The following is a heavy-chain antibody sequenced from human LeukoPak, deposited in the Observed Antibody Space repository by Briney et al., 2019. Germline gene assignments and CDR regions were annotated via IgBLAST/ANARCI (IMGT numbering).Heavy chain of an antibody. Sequence: SETLSLTCSVSGGSISRYYWSWIRQPAGKGLEWIGRIYTSGSTNYNPSLKSRVTMSVDTFKNQFSLQLSSVTAADAAVYYCARDSAWWERDECSSTSCSSVWFDPWGQGILVTVSS. J-gene: IGHJ5*02. D-gene: IGHD2-2*01. CDR1: GGSISRYY. CDR3: ARDSAWWERDECSSTSCSSVWFDP. CDR2: IYTSGST. V-gene: IGHV4-4*07.